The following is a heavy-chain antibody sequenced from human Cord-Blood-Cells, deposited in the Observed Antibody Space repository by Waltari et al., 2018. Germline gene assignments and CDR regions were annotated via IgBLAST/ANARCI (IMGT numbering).Heavy chain of an antibody. CDR1: GFTFSSYS. Sequence: EVQLVESGGGLVKPGGSLRLSCAASGFTFSSYSMNWVRQAPGKGLEWVSSISSSSSYIYYADSVKGRFTISRDNAKNSLYLQMNSLRAEDTAVYYCAREGTVTTYWYFDLWGRGTLVTVSS. V-gene: IGHV3-21*01. CDR3: AREGTVTTYWYFDL. J-gene: IGHJ2*01. CDR2: ISSSSSYI. D-gene: IGHD4-17*01.